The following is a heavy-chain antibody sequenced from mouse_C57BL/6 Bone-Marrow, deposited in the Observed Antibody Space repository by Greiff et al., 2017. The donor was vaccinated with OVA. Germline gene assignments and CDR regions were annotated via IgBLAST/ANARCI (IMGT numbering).Heavy chain of an antibody. Sequence: VQLQQSGAELVRPGASVKLSCKASGYTFTDYYINWVKQRPGQGLEWIARIYPGSGNTYYNEKFKGQATLTAEKSSSTAYMQLSSLTSEDSAVYFCARGRGSYCFDYWGQGTTLTVSS. CDR2: IYPGSGNT. CDR1: GYTFTDYY. J-gene: IGHJ2*01. V-gene: IGHV1-76*01. CDR3: ARGRGSYCFDY.